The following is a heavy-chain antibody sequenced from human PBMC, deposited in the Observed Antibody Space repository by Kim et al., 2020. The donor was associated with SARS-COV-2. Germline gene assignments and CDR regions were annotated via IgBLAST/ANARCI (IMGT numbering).Heavy chain of an antibody. V-gene: IGHV6-1*01. Sequence: NDYAVSVKSRITINPDTSKNQFSLQLNSVTPEDTAVYYCARVRHLWNFDYWGQGTLVTVSS. CDR3: ARVRHLWNFDY. CDR2: N. J-gene: IGHJ4*02. D-gene: IGHD3-10*01.